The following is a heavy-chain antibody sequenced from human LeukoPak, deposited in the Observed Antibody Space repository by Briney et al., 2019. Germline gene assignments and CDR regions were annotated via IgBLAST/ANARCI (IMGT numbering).Heavy chain of an antibody. CDR2: FDPEDGKT. CDR3: ATVITISRFDP. V-gene: IGHV1-24*01. D-gene: IGHD3-3*01. J-gene: IGHJ5*02. CDR1: GYTLTELS. Sequence: ASVKVSCKVSGYTLTELSMHWVRQAPGKGLEWMGGFDPEDGKTICAQKFQGRVTMTEDTSTDTAYMELSSLRSEDTAMYYCATVITISRFDPWGQGTLVTVSS.